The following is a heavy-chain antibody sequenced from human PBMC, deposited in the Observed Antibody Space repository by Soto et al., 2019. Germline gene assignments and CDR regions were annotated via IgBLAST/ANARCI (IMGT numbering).Heavy chain of an antibody. CDR2: ISADNGNT. Sequence: GASVKVSCKASGYTFTSYAMHWVRQAPGQRLEWMGWISADNGNTNYSQKLQGRVTMTTDTSTSTAYMELRSLRSDDTAVYYCATAYGDYTNDAFDIWGQGTMVTVSS. J-gene: IGHJ3*02. CDR1: GYTFTSYA. CDR3: ATAYGDYTNDAFDI. D-gene: IGHD4-17*01. V-gene: IGHV1-18*01.